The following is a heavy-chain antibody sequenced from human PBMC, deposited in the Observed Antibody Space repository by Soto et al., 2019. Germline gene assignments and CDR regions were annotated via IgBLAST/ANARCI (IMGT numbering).Heavy chain of an antibody. CDR1: GGTFSSYA. V-gene: IGHV1-69*13. CDR3: ARATGGSGSYYNLQPDV. J-gene: IGHJ6*02. Sequence: SVKVSCKASGGTFSSYAISWVRQAPGQGLEWMGGIIPIFGTANYAQKFQGRVTITADESTSTAYMELSGLRSEDTAVYYCARATGGSGSYYNLQPDVWGQGTTVTVSS. D-gene: IGHD3-10*01. CDR2: IIPIFGTA.